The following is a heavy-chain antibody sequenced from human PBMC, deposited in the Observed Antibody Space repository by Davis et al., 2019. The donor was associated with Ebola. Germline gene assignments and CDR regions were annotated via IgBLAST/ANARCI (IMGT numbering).Heavy chain of an antibody. V-gene: IGHV4-59*12. CDR3: ARDQQGRNWFDP. CDR2: IYYSGST. CDR1: GGSFSGYY. Sequence: SETLSLTCAVYGGSFSGYYWSWIRQPPGKGLEWIGYIYYSGSTNYNPSLKSRVTISVDTSKNQFSLKLSSVTAADTAVYYCARDQQGRNWFDPWGQGTLVTVSS. J-gene: IGHJ5*02.